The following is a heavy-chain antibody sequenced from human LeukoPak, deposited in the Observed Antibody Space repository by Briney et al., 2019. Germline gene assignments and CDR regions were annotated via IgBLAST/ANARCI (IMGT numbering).Heavy chain of an antibody. CDR3: ARGHCSSTSCYESDAFDI. CDR2: INPSGGST. Sequence: ALVKVSCKASGYTFTSYYMHWVRQAPGQGLEWMGIINPSGGSTSYAQKFQGRVTMTRDTSTSTVYMELSSLRSEDTAVYYCARGHCSSTSCYESDAFDIWGQGTMVTVSS. J-gene: IGHJ3*02. D-gene: IGHD2-2*01. CDR1: GYTFTSYY. V-gene: IGHV1-46*01.